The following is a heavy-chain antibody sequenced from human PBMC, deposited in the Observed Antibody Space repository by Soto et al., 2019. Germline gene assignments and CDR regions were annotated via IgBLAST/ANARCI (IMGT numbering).Heavy chain of an antibody. CDR3: AKDNAAAGHYGMDV. D-gene: IGHD6-13*01. V-gene: IGHV3-23*01. Sequence: GGSLRLSCAASGFTFSSYAMSWVRQAPGKGLEWVSAISGSGGSTYYADSVKGRFTISRDNSKNTLYLQMNSLRAEDTAVYYCAKDNAAAGHYGMDVWGQGTTVTVSS. CDR2: ISGSGGST. J-gene: IGHJ6*02. CDR1: GFTFSSYA.